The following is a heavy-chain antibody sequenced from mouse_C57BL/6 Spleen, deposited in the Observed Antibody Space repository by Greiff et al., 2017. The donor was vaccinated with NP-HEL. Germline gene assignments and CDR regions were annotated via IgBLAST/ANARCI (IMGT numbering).Heavy chain of an antibody. CDR3: ARDYSNYEYYFDY. Sequence: EVMLVESGGGLVKPGGSLKLSCAASGFTFSSYAMSWVRQTPEKRLEWVATISDGGSYTYYPDNVKGRFTISRDNAKNNLYLQMSHLKSEDTAMYYCARDYSNYEYYFDYSGQGTTLTVSS. D-gene: IGHD2-5*01. CDR2: ISDGGSYT. J-gene: IGHJ2*01. V-gene: IGHV5-4*01. CDR1: GFTFSSYA.